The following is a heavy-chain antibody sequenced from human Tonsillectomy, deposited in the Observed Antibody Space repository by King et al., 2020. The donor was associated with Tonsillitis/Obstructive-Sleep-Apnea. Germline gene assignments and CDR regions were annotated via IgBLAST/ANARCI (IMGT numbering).Heavy chain of an antibody. CDR1: GFTFSNAW. D-gene: IGHD5-18*01. V-gene: IGHV3-15*01. CDR2: IKSKTDGGTT. J-gene: IGHJ6*03. Sequence: VQLVESGGGLVKPGGSLRLSCAASGFTFSNAWMSWVRQAPGKGLEWVGRIKSKTDGGTTDYAAPVKGRFTISRDDSKNTLYLQMNSLKTEDTAVYYCSNYRGYIYGDFYYYYMDVWGKGTTVTVSS. CDR3: SNYRGYIYGDFYYYYMDV.